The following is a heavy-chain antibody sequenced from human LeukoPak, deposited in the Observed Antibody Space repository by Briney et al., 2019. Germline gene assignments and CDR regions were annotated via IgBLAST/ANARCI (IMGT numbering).Heavy chain of an antibody. CDR2: INPNRGGS. D-gene: IGHD1-26*01. CDR1: GYTFSDYY. CDR3: DIDGRMSGWDFAIVPYFFDS. J-gene: IGHJ4*02. V-gene: IGHV1-2*02. Sequence: VASVKVSCKASGYTFSDYYMSGVRQAPGQGLEWMGLINPNRGGSNYAQHFKGRVTITRDSSMSTVYTELSGLISDDTAVYYCDIDGRMSGWDFAIVPYFFDSWGQGTMVTVSS.